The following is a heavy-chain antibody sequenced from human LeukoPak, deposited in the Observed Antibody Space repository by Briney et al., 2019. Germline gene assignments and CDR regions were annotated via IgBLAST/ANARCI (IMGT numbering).Heavy chain of an antibody. CDR3: ARQGYCSSVSCFNWFDP. V-gene: IGHV4-38-2*01. Sequence: SETLSLTCAVSGYSISSGYYWAWIRQPPGKGLEWIGSVYYSGTTYHNPSLKSRVTILVGTSKSQFSLNLSSVTAADTAVYYCARQGYCSSVSCFNWFDPWGQGTLVIVSS. J-gene: IGHJ5*02. CDR1: GYSISSGYY. CDR2: VYYSGTT. D-gene: IGHD2-2*01.